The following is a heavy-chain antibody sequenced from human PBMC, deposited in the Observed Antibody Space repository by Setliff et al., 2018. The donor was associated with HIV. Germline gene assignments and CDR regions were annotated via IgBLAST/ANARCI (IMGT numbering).Heavy chain of an antibody. CDR3: ARDYLYYYYYYMDV. CDR2: IHKDGSEK. Sequence: PGGSLRLSCAASGFTFSSHWMSWVRQSPGKGLEWVANIHKDGSEKYYVDSVKGRFTISRDSAKNSLYLQMNSLRAEDTAVYYCARDYLYYYYYYMDVWGRGTTVTVSS. CDR1: GFTFSSHW. V-gene: IGHV3-7*01. J-gene: IGHJ6*03.